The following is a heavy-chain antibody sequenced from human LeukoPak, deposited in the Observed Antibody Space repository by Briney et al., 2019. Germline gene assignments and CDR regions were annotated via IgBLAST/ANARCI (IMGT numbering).Heavy chain of an antibody. J-gene: IGHJ3*02. V-gene: IGHV3-23*01. D-gene: IGHD5-24*01. CDR1: GFSFSSNV. CDR2: SGTYGRT. Sequence: GGSLRLSCVASGFSFSSNVLNWVRQAPGKGLEWVSVSGTYGRTQYADSVKGRFTISRDSSKNTLYLQINSLRVEDTAVYYCARGMDGYGPDAFDIWGQGTMVTVSS. CDR3: ARGMDGYGPDAFDI.